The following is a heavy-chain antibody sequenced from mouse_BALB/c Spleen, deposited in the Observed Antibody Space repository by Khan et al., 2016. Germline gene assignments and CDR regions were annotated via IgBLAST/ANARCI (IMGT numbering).Heavy chain of an antibody. CDR2: IWAGGST. Sequence: QVQLKESGPGLVAPSQSLSITCTVSGFSLTSYGVHWVRPPPGKGLEWLGVIWAGGSTNYNSALMSRLSISKDNSQSQVCLKMNSQQTEDTAMYECARGKYGNYVDYWGQGRTLTVSA. CDR1: GFSLTSYG. J-gene: IGHJ2*01. D-gene: IGHD2-10*02. CDR3: ARGKYGNYVDY. V-gene: IGHV2-9*02.